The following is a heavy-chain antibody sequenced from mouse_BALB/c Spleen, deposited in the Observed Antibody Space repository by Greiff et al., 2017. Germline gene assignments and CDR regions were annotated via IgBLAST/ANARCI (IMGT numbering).Heavy chain of an antibody. D-gene: IGHD1-1*01. CDR2: IWGDGST. CDR1: GFSLTGYG. V-gene: IGHV2-6-7*01. CDR3: ARDEGSITTVVAKGYAMDY. Sequence: VKLMESGPGLVAPSQSLSITCTVSGFSLTGYGVNWVRQPPGKGLEWLGMIWGDGSTDYNSALKSRLSISKDNSKSQVFLKMNRLQTDDTARYYCARDEGSITTVVAKGYAMDYWGQGTSVTVSS. J-gene: IGHJ4*01.